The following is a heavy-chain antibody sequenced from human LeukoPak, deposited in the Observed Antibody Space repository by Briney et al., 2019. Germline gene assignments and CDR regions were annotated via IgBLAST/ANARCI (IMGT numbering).Heavy chain of an antibody. Sequence: GESLKISCKASGYLFTSYWIGGVGQMPGKGLDWMGIIYPGDSDTRYSPSFQGQVTISADKSISTAYLQWSSLKASDTAMYYCARRRDLRYFDWSSYAFDIWGQGTMVTVSS. J-gene: IGHJ3*02. CDR2: IYPGDSDT. CDR3: ARRRDLRYFDWSSYAFDI. CDR1: GYLFTSYW. V-gene: IGHV5-51*01. D-gene: IGHD3-9*01.